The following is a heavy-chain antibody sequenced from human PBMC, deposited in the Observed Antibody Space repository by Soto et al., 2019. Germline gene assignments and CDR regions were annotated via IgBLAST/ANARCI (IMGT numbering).Heavy chain of an antibody. V-gene: IGHV4-59*01. CDR1: GGSIRSYY. CDR3: ARDLWGYCGTDCYPLDV. D-gene: IGHD2-21*02. CDR2: LYNSGST. Sequence: QVRLQESGPGLVKPSETLSLTCTVSGGSIRSYYWSWIRQAPGKGLEWIGYLYNSGSTVYNPSLKSRVTISVDTSKNQFSRQLNSVTAADTAVYYCARDLWGYCGTDCYPLDVWGQGTTVTVSS. J-gene: IGHJ6*02.